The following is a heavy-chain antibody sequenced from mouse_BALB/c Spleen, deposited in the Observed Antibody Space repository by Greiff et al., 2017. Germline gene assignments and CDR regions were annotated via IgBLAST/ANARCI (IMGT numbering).Heavy chain of an antibody. CDR3: ARSNGNYYAMDY. Sequence: DVKLVESGGGLVQPGGSRKLSCAASGFTFSSFGMHWVRQAPEKGLEWVAYISSGSSTIYYADTVKGRFTISRDNPKNTLFLQMTSLRSEDTAMYYCARSNGNYYAMDYWGQGTSVTVSS. J-gene: IGHJ4*01. CDR1: GFTFSSFG. V-gene: IGHV5-17*02. D-gene: IGHD2-1*01. CDR2: ISSGSSTI.